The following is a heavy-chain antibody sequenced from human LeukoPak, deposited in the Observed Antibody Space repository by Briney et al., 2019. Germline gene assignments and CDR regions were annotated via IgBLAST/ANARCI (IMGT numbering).Heavy chain of an antibody. CDR2: MNPNSGNT. J-gene: IGHJ5*02. V-gene: IGHV1-8*01. CDR3: ARGTGEHYYGSGSWYNWFDP. D-gene: IGHD3-10*01. Sequence: ASVKVSFKASGYTFTSCDINWVRQATGQGLEWMGWMNPNSGNTGYAQKFQGRVTMTRNTSISTAYMELSSLRSEDTAVYYCARGTGEHYYGSGSWYNWFDPWGQGTLATVSS. CDR1: GYTFTSCD.